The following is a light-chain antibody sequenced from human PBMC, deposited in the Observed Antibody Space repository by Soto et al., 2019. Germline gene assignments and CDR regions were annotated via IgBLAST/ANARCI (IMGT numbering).Light chain of an antibody. CDR3: SSFTSSNTWV. Sequence: QSVLTQPPSVSGSPGQSVTISCTGTSSDVGSYNRVSWYQQPPGTAPKLIIYEVSNRPSGVPDRFFGSKSGNTASLTISGLQAEAAADYYCSSFTSSNTWVFGGGTQLTVL. J-gene: IGLJ3*02. CDR1: SSDVGSYNR. V-gene: IGLV2-18*02. CDR2: EVS.